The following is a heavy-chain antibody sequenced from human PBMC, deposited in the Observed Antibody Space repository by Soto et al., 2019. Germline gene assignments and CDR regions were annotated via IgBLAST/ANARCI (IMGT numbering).Heavy chain of an antibody. J-gene: IGHJ5*02. Sequence: QVQLQESGPGLVKPSETLSLTCTVSGASISGFYWSWIRKSAGKGLEWIGRIYATGTTDYNPSLKSRVMMSVDTSKKQFSLTLRSVTAADTAVYYCVRDGTKTLRDGFDPWGQGISVTVSS. V-gene: IGHV4-4*07. D-gene: IGHD1-1*01. CDR1: GASISGFY. CDR3: VRDGTKTLRDGFDP. CDR2: IYATGTT.